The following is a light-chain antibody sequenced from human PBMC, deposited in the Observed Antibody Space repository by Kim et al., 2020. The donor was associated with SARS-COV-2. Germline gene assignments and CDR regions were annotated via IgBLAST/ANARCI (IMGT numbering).Light chain of an antibody. CDR1: NSNIGRNY. V-gene: IGLV1-47*01. CDR2: RNN. CDR3: ATWDDSLRGVV. Sequence: GQRLTISCSGSNSNIGRNYVYWYQPLPGTAPKLLIYRNNQRPSGVPDRFSGSKSGTSASLAISGLRSEDETDYYCATWDDSLRGVVFGGGTQLTVL. J-gene: IGLJ2*01.